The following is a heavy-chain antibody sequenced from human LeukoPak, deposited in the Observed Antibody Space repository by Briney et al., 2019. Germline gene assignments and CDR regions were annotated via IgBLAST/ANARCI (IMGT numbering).Heavy chain of an antibody. J-gene: IGHJ4*02. CDR3: AKVYSSSIRRPYFDY. D-gene: IGHD6-6*01. V-gene: IGHV3-23*01. CDR2: ARGSGGST. Sequence: GGSLTLSCLPFAFILSSYSMRWVRPADGRVLEWVSSARGSGGSTYYADSVKGRFTISRDNSKNTLYLQMNSLRAEDTAVYYCAKVYSSSIRRPYFDYWGQGTLVTVSS. CDR1: AFILSSYS.